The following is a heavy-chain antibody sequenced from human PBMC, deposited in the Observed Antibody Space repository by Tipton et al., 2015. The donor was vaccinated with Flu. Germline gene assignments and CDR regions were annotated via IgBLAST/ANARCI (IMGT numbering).Heavy chain of an antibody. CDR1: GGSIRNYY. J-gene: IGHJ1*01. D-gene: IGHD1-26*01. CDR2: IYTSGST. Sequence: TLSLTCTVSGGSIRNYYWSWLRQPAGKGLEWIGRIYTSGSTNYNPSLKSRVTMSVDTSKNQFSLKLTSVSAADTAVYYCAKSGSYLEYLQHWGQGTLVTVSS. V-gene: IGHV4-4*07. CDR3: AKSGSYLEYLQH.